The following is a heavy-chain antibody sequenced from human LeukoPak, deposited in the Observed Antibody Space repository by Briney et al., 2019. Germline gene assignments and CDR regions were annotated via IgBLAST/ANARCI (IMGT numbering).Heavy chain of an antibody. Sequence: GGSLRLSCAAAGFTFNSYAMSWVRQAPGKGLEWVSAISGGGGNTYYADSVKGRFTISRDNSKNTLYLQMNSLRAEDTAVYYCAKVSGRDFDYWGQGTLVTVSS. D-gene: IGHD2-8*02. V-gene: IGHV3-23*01. CDR1: GFTFNSYA. J-gene: IGHJ4*02. CDR2: ISGGGGNT. CDR3: AKVSGRDFDY.